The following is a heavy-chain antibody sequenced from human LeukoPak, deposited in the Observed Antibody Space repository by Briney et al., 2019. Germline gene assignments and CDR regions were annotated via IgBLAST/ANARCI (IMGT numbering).Heavy chain of an antibody. CDR3: ARDRQWLWAPNWFDP. Sequence: GGSLRLSCTASGFTFSAYAMMWVRQAPGKGPEWVSAIRGGGTSEFYADSVKGRFRISRDNSKDTPFLQMNSLRAEDTAVYYCARDRQWLWAPNWFDPWGQGTLVTVSS. V-gene: IGHV3-23*01. J-gene: IGHJ5*02. CDR1: GFTFSAYA. CDR2: IRGGGTSE. D-gene: IGHD6-19*01.